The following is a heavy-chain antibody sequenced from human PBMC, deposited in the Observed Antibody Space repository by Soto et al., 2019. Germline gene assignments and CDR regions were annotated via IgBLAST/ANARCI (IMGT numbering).Heavy chain of an antibody. CDR3: ARAKSYYDSSGYYWGHFDY. V-gene: IGHV1-69*06. J-gene: IGHJ4*02. CDR1: GGTFSTYS. D-gene: IGHD3-22*01. CDR2: IIPIFTAA. Sequence: QVQLVQSAAEVKKPGSSVKVSCQASGGTFSTYSISWVRQAPGQGLEWMGGIIPIFTAANYAQKFQGRVSITADKSTTTAYMELSSLRSEDTAVYYCARAKSYYDSSGYYWGHFDYWGQGTLVTVSS.